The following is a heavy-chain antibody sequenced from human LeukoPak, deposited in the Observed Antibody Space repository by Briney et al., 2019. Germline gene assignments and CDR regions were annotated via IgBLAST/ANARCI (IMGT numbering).Heavy chain of an antibody. CDR3: ARTSNYDFWSGYSNHPNDAFDI. V-gene: IGHV4-34*01. Sequence: PSETLSLTCAVYGGSFSGYYWSWIRQPPGKGLEWIGEINHSGSTNYNPSLKSRVTISVDTSKNQFSLKLSSVTAADTAVYYCARTSNYDFWSGYSNHPNDAFDIWGQGTMVTVSS. D-gene: IGHD3-3*01. CDR1: GGSFSGYY. CDR2: INHSGST. J-gene: IGHJ3*02.